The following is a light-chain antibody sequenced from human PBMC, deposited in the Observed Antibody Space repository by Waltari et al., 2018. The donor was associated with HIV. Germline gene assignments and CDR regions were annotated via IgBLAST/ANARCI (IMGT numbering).Light chain of an antibody. CDR3: QQYGSSPT. Sequence: EIVLTQSPATLSLSPGERATLSCRASQSVSNYLAWYQQRPGLAPRLLIYDTSSRATGISDRFSGSGSGTDFTLTISRLEPEDFAVYYCQQYGSSPTFGQGTKVEIK. CDR1: QSVSNY. J-gene: IGKJ1*01. CDR2: DTS. V-gene: IGKV3D-20*01.